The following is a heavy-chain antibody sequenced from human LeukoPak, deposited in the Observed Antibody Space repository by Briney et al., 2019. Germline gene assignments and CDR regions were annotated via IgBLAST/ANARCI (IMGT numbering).Heavy chain of an antibody. CDR2: ISSSGKNI. Sequence: GGSLRLSCAASGFTFSSYEMNWVRQAPGKGLEWVSYISSSGKNIYFADSVKGRFTISRDNAKNSLFLQMNSLRAEDTAVYYCARVTYAVPVYWGQGTLVAVSS. CDR1: GFTFSSYE. J-gene: IGHJ4*02. V-gene: IGHV3-48*03. D-gene: IGHD2/OR15-2a*01. CDR3: ARVTYAVPVY.